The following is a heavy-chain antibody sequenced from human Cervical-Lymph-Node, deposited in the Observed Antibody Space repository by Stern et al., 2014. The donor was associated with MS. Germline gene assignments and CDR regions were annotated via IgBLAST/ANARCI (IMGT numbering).Heavy chain of an antibody. V-gene: IGHV3-11*01. CDR2: ISGRDGTI. CDR3: ARAGGSKDDF. D-gene: IGHD3-10*01. Sequence: VQLVESGGGLVKPGGSLRLSCAASGFTFSDSYMNWIRQAPGKGLEWVSYISGRDGTIFYADSVKGRFTISRDNAKKSLYLQMNSLRAEDTAVYYCARAGGSKDDFWGQGTLVTVSS. CDR1: GFTFSDSY. J-gene: IGHJ4*02.